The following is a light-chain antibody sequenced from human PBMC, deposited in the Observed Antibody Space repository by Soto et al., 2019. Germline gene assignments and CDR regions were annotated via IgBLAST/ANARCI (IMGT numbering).Light chain of an antibody. Sequence: MVLTQSPGTLSLSPGDRPTLSCKPSQSVGTSCLSWYQQKPGEAPRLLIYGASSRATGIPDRFSGSGSGADFTLTISGLEPEDFAVYYCQQYGNSRGTFGQGTKVDI. J-gene: IGKJ1*01. CDR2: GAS. CDR1: QSVGTSC. CDR3: QQYGNSRGT. V-gene: IGKV3-20*01.